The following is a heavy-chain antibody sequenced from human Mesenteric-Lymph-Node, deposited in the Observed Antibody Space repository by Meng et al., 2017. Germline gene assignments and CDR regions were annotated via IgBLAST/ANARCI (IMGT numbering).Heavy chain of an antibody. CDR2: INHSGRT. CDR1: GGSFSGYY. CDR3: ARSRYYDSRLVDY. Sequence: VRRQTRGAGVLKPSETLSLPCAVYGGSFSGYYWSWIRQPPGKGLEWIGEINHSGRTNYNPSLKSRVTISVDTSKNQFSLKLSSVTAADTAVYYCARSRYYDSRLVDYWGQGTLVTVSS. V-gene: IGHV4-34*01. J-gene: IGHJ4*02. D-gene: IGHD3-22*01.